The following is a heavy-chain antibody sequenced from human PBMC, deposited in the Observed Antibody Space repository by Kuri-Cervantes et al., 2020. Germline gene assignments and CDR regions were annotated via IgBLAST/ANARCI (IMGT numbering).Heavy chain of an antibody. Sequence: GGSLRLSCAASGFTFSNYALHWVRQAPGKGLEWVAVISYDGSNKYYADFVKGRFTISRDNSRNTLYLQMNSLRAEDTAVYYCARTVSGRSSYKFDYWGQGTLVTVSS. D-gene: IGHD6-6*01. CDR3: ARTVSGRSSYKFDY. CDR1: GFTFSNYA. V-gene: IGHV3-30*07. J-gene: IGHJ4*02. CDR2: ISYDGSNK.